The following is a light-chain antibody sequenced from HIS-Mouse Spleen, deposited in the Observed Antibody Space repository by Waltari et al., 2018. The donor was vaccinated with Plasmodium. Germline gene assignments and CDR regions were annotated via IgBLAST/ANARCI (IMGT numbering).Light chain of an antibody. J-gene: IGLJ3*02. CDR2: EDS. CDR1: ALPKKY. V-gene: IGLV3-10*01. Sequence: SYELTPPPSVSVSPGQTARITCPGDALPKKYSYWYQQKSGQAPVLVIYEDSKPPSGIPERFSGSSSGTMATLTISGAQVEDEADYYCYSTDSSGNHRVFGGGTKLTVL. CDR3: YSTDSSGNHRV.